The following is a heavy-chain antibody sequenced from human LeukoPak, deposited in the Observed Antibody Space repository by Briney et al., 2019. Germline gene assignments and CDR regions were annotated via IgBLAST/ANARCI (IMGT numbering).Heavy chain of an antibody. CDR3: ARDQYDTWSRRGNFDS. CDR1: GFSFKNVW. Sequence: GSLRLSCAASGFSFKNVWMSWVRQAPGKGLEWIGEINHSGSTNYNPSLKSRVTISVDTSKNQFSLKLSSVTAADTAVYYCARDQYDTWSRRGNFDSWGRGTLVIASS. D-gene: IGHD3-3*01. V-gene: IGHV4-4*02. J-gene: IGHJ4*02. CDR2: INHSGST.